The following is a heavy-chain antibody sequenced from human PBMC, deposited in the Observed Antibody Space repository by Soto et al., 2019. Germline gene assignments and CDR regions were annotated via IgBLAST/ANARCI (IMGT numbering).Heavy chain of an antibody. D-gene: IGHD2-2*01. V-gene: IGHV4-39*02. CDR2: IYYSGST. J-gene: IGHJ6*02. Sequence: PSETLSLTCTVSGGSISSSSYYWGWIRRPPGKGLEWIGSIYYSGSTYYNPSLKSRVTISVDTSKNQFSLKLSSVTAADTAVYYCARDPGGYCSSTSCSYYYYGMDVWGQGSTVTVSS. CDR1: GGSISSSSYY. CDR3: ARDPGGYCSSTSCSYYYYGMDV.